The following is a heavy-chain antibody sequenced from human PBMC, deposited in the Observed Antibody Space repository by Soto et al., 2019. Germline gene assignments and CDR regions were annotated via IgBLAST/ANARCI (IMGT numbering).Heavy chain of an antibody. CDR1: GGSISSGGYS. V-gene: IGHV4-30-2*01. J-gene: IGHJ4*02. Sequence: PSETLSLTCTVSGGSISSGGYSWNWIRQPPGKGLEWIGYIYHSGSTSYNPSLKSRVTISVDRSKNQFSLKLSSVTAADAAVYYCARGFYDVLAGYYLDNWGQGTLVTVSS. CDR3: ARGFYDVLAGYYLDN. D-gene: IGHD3-9*01. CDR2: IYHSGST.